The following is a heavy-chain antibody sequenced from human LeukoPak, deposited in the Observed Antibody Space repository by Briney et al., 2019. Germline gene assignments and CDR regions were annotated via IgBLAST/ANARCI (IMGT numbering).Heavy chain of an antibody. Sequence: SVKVSCKASGGTFSSYAISWLRQAPGQGLEWMGGIIPIFGTANYAQKFQGRVTITTDESTSTAYMELSSLRSEDTAVYYCARVNTIFGVWGPFDYWGQGTLVTVSS. CDR3: ARVNTIFGVWGPFDY. CDR2: IIPIFGTA. J-gene: IGHJ4*02. D-gene: IGHD3-3*01. V-gene: IGHV1-69*05. CDR1: GGTFSSYA.